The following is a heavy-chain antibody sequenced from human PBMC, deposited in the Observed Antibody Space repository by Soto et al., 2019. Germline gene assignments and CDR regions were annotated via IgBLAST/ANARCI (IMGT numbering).Heavy chain of an antibody. CDR3: ARGIAAAGTVGY. Sequence: SETLSLTCTVSGGSISSGGYYWSWIRQHPGKGLEWIGYIYYSGSTYYNPSLKSRVTISVDTSKNQFSLKLSSVTAADTAVYYCARGIAAAGTVGYWGQGTLVTVSS. CDR2: IYYSGST. J-gene: IGHJ4*02. V-gene: IGHV4-31*03. CDR1: GGSISSGGYY. D-gene: IGHD6-13*01.